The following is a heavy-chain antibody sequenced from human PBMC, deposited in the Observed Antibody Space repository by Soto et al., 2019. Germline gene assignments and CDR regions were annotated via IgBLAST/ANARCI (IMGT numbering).Heavy chain of an antibody. Sequence: GTSVKVSCKASGYTFTGYYMHWVRHAPGQGLEWMGIINPSGGSTSYAQKFQGRVTMTRDTSTSTVYMELSSLRSEDTAVYYCARDYLQLRYFDWSPKTLDAFDIWGQGTMVTVSS. CDR3: ARDYLQLRYFDWSPKTLDAFDI. CDR2: INPSGGST. CDR1: GYTFTGYY. D-gene: IGHD3-9*01. J-gene: IGHJ3*02. V-gene: IGHV1-46*03.